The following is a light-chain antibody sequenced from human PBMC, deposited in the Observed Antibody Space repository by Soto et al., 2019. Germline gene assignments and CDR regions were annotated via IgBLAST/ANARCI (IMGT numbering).Light chain of an antibody. CDR2: SNN. Sequence: VLTQPPSASGTPGQRVTISCSGRGSNIGSNTVNWHQHLPAPAPKLLIYSNNQQPSRVTERFSGSKSGTSDSLAISGLQAEDEADSYCAAWDDSFNGWVLGGGTKLPVL. CDR1: GSNIGSNT. V-gene: IGLV1-44*01. J-gene: IGLJ3*02. CDR3: AAWDDSFNGWV.